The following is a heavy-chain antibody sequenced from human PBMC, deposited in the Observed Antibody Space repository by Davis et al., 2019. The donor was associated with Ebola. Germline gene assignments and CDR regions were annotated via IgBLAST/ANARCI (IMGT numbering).Heavy chain of an antibody. J-gene: IGHJ6*02. CDR3: ARAGIAMDV. CDR1: GLTFRSPG. V-gene: IGHV3-33*08. D-gene: IGHD6-13*01. Sequence: PRGSLRLSCAASGLTFRSPGMHWVRQAPGKGLEWVAVIWYDGSNKYYADSVKGRFTISRDNSKNTLYLQMNSLRAEDTAVYYCARAGIAMDVWGQGTTVTVSS. CDR2: IWYDGSNK.